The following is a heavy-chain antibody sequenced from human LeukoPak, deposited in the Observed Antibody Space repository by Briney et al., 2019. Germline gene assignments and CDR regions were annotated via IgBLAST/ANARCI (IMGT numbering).Heavy chain of an antibody. CDR2: ICHGGAP. CDR1: GYSISSGYY. V-gene: IGHV4-38-2*01. J-gene: IGHJ4*02. Sequence: PSETLSLTCSVSGYSISSGYYWGWLRQPPGKRLEWIGSICHGGAPYHNLSLKSQVTISLDTSKNHFSLKLTSVTAADPAVYYCARGDYSDYIVHHFDYWGQGTLVTVSS. CDR3: ARGDYSDYIVHHFDY. D-gene: IGHD4-11*01.